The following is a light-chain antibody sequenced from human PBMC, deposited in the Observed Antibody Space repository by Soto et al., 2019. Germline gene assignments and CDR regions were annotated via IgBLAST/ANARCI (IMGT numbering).Light chain of an antibody. CDR3: QHRDNWSYI. Sequence: EIVLTQSPATLSLSPVESATLSCRARESVRHYVAWYQQKPGQAPRLLIYDASSRATGIPGRFSGSGSGTDYTLTISNLEAEDFAVYYCQHRDNWSYIFGQGTRLEIK. V-gene: IGKV3-11*01. J-gene: IGKJ2*01. CDR2: DAS. CDR1: ESVRHY.